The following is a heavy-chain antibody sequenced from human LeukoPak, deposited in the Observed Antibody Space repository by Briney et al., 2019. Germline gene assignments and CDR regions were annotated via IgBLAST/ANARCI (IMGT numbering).Heavy chain of an antibody. Sequence: GGSLRLSCAASGFTFSNYAMTWIRQAPGKGLEGVSSISNSGGSTFYADSVKGRFTISRDNSKHTLYLEMNSLGAEDSPVYYCATDQVGQVADHLDFWGQGTMVTVSS. CDR2: ISNSGGST. CDR1: GFTFSNYA. V-gene: IGHV3-23*01. J-gene: IGHJ4*02. D-gene: IGHD3-10*01. CDR3: ATDQVGQVADHLDF.